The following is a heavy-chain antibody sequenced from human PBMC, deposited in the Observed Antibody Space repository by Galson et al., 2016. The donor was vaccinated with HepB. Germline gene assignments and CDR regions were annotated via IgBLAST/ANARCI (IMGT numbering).Heavy chain of an antibody. D-gene: IGHD3-10*01. CDR3: ARDPTIGAPDWFDA. CDR1: GFTFSRHA. V-gene: IGHV3-30*04. CDR2: IAHDATIK. J-gene: IGHJ5*02. Sequence: SLRLSCAASGFTFSRHAMHWVRQAPGKGLEWVAVIAHDATIKDYADSVEGRFTISRDNSKNTLYLEMHSLRDDDMAVYYCARDPTIGAPDWFDAWGQGTLVTVTS.